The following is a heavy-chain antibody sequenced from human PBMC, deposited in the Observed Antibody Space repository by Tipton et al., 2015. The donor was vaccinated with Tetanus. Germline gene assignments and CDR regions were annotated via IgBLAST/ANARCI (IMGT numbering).Heavy chain of an antibody. V-gene: IGHV3-53*01. J-gene: IGHJ4*02. CDR3: ARGEYSSSWMFFDY. CDR1: GFTVSSNY. D-gene: IGHD6-13*01. CDR2: IYSGGST. Sequence: SLRLSCAASGFTVSSNYMSWVRQAPGKGLEWVSVIYSGGSTYYADSVKGRFTISRDNSKNTLYLQMNSLRAEDTAVYYCARGEYSSSWMFFDYWGQGTLVTVSS.